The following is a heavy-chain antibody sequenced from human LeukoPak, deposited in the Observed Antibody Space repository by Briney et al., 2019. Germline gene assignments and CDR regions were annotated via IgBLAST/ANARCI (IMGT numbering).Heavy chain of an antibody. D-gene: IGHD6-13*01. V-gene: IGHV4-61*02. J-gene: IGHJ6*03. CDR3: AREGYQMLSGAFYYYMEV. CDR2: IYVSGTT. Sequence: SETLSLTCTVSGGSISSSTYYWTWIRQPAGKGLEWIGRIYVSGTTYYNPSLKSRVTMSVDPTNNQFSLKVNSVTAADTAVYYCAREGYQMLSGAFYYYMEVWGKGTTVTVSS. CDR1: GGSISSSTYY.